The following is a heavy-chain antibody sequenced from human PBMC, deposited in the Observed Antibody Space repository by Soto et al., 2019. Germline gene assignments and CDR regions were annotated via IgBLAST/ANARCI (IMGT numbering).Heavy chain of an antibody. CDR1: GFTFSTYW. V-gene: IGHV3-7*02. CDR2: IKRDGSEK. J-gene: IGHJ4*02. CDR3: AGGTGWFIVD. Sequence: EVQLVESGGGLVQPGGSLRLSCAASGFTFSTYWMNWVRQAPGKGLEWVANIKRDGSEKYYMDSVNGRFTISRDKAIASLHLQMNSLRADDTAVYYCAGGTGWFIVDWGQGTLVTVSS. D-gene: IGHD6-19*01.